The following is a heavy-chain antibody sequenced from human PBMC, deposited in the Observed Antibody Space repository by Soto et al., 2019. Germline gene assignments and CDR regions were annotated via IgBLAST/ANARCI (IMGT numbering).Heavy chain of an antibody. CDR1: GFTFSNAW. V-gene: IGHV3-15*07. Sequence: EVQLVESGGGLVKPGGSLRLSCAASGFTFSNAWMNWVRQAPGKGLEWVGRIKSKTDGGTTDYAAPVKGRFTISRDDSKNTLYLQMNSLKTEDTAVYYCTTDNFMPRLPIGDYGNFDYWGQGPLVTVSS. CDR2: IKSKTDGGTT. CDR3: TTDNFMPRLPIGDYGNFDY. D-gene: IGHD4-17*01. J-gene: IGHJ4*02.